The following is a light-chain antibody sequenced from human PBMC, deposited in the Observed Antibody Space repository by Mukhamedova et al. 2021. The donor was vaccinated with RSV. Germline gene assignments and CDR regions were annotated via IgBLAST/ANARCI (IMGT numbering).Light chain of an antibody. Sequence: QSVSSSYLAWYQQKPGQAPRLLIYGASSRATGIPDRFSGSGSGTDFTLTISRLEPEDFAVYYCQQYGSSRTFGQGTKVEIK. CDR3: QQYGSSRT. CDR1: QSVSSSY. V-gene: IGKV3-20*01. J-gene: IGKJ1*01. CDR2: GAS.